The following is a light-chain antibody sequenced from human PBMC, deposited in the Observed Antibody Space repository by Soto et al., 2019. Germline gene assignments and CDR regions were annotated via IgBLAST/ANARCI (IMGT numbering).Light chain of an antibody. CDR3: QHYGS. Sequence: EIVMTQSPATPSVSPGERATLSCRASQSISSNLAWYQQKPGQAPRLLIYGASTRAAGIPARFSGSGSGTDFTLTISRLEPEDFAVYFCQHYGSFGQGTKVDIK. V-gene: IGKV3-15*01. CDR1: QSISSN. J-gene: IGKJ1*01. CDR2: GAS.